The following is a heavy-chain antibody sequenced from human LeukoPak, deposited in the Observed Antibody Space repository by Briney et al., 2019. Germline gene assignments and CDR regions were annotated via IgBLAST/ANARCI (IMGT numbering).Heavy chain of an antibody. D-gene: IGHD3-9*01. CDR2: IYYSGST. CDR1: GGSISSYY. Sequence: SETLSLTCTVSGGSISSYYWSWIRQPPGKGLEWIGYIYYSGSTNYNPSLKSRVTISVDTSKNQFSLKLSSVTAADTAVYYCARGSYDILTGYYPSDYWGQGTLVTVSS. CDR3: ARGSYDILTGYYPSDY. J-gene: IGHJ4*02. V-gene: IGHV4-59*08.